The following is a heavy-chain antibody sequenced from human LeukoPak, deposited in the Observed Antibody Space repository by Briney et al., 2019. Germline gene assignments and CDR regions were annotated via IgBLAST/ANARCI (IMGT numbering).Heavy chain of an antibody. D-gene: IGHD3-22*01. Sequence: GGSLRLSCAASGFTFSTYGTHWVRQAPGEGLEWVAFIRHDGSDNFYGDSVKGRFAISRDNPKNTMYLQMNSLRPEDTAVYYCAKDRLGEWRGYFDSSGSTNYFENWGQGTRVTVSS. J-gene: IGHJ4*02. CDR3: AKDRLGEWRGYFDSSGSTNYFEN. CDR1: GFTFSTYG. CDR2: IRHDGSDN. V-gene: IGHV3-30*02.